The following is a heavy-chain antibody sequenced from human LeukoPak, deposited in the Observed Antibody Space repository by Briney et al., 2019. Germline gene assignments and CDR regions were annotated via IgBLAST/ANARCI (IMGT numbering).Heavy chain of an antibody. Sequence: PGGSLRLSCAASGFTFSSYWVHWVRQAPGKGLEWVSSISSSSSYIYYADSVKGRFTISRDNAKNSLYLQMNSLRAEDTAVYYCAVDYGDYEYFQHWGQGTLVTVSS. CDR3: AVDYGDYEYFQH. CDR1: GFTFSSYW. J-gene: IGHJ1*01. D-gene: IGHD4-17*01. CDR2: ISSSSSYI. V-gene: IGHV3-21*01.